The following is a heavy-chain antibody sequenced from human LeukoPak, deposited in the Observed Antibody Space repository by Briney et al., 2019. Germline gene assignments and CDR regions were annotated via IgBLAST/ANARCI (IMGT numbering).Heavy chain of an antibody. CDR3: ARVEMATIAGPAWFDP. J-gene: IGHJ5*02. D-gene: IGHD5-24*01. V-gene: IGHV1-18*01. CDR2: ISAYNGNT. Sequence: GASVKVSCKASGYTFTSYGISWVRQAPGQGLEWMGWISAYNGNTNYAQKLQGRVTMTTDTSTSTAYMELRSLRSDDTAVYYCARVEMATIAGPAWFDPWGQGTLVTVSS. CDR1: GYTFTSYG.